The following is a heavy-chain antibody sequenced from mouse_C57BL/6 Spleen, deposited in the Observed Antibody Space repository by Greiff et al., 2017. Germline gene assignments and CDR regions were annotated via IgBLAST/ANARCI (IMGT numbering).Heavy chain of an antibody. Sequence: EVQLVESGGGLVKPGGSLKLSCAASGFTFSDYGMHWVRQAPEKGLEWVAYISSGSSTIYYADTVKGRFTIARDNAKNTLFLQMTSLRSEDTAMYYCARVDGYYDCWGKGTTLTVSS. CDR2: ISSGSSTI. J-gene: IGHJ2*01. CDR3: ARVDGYYDC. CDR1: GFTFSDYG. D-gene: IGHD2-3*01. V-gene: IGHV5-17*01.